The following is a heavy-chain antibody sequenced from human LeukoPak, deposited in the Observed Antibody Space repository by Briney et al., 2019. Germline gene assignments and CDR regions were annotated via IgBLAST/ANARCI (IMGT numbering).Heavy chain of an antibody. D-gene: IGHD5-12*01. J-gene: IGHJ6*04. V-gene: IGHV4-38-2*02. CDR1: GYSISSGYY. CDR3: AREARVYSGYDFAVPLDV. CDR2: IYHSGST. Sequence: SETLSLTCTVSGYSISSGYYWGWIRQPPGKGLEWIGSIYHSGSTYYNPSLKSRVTISVDTSKNQFSLKLSSVTAADTAVYYCAREARVYSGYDFAVPLDVWGKGTTVTVSS.